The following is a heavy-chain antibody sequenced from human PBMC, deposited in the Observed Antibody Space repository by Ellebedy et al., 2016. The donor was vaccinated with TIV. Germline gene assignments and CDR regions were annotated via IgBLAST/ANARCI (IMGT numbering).Heavy chain of an antibody. V-gene: IGHV4-34*01. CDR2: INHSGST. D-gene: IGHD2-2*01. CDR1: GGSFSGYY. Sequence: SETLSLXXAVYGGSFSGYYWSWIRQPPGKGLEWIGEINHSGSTNYNPSLKSRVTISVDKSKNQFSLKLSSVTAADTAVYYCARIYVYCSSTSCYSYYYYGMDVWGQGTTVTVSS. J-gene: IGHJ6*02. CDR3: ARIYVYCSSTSCYSYYYYGMDV.